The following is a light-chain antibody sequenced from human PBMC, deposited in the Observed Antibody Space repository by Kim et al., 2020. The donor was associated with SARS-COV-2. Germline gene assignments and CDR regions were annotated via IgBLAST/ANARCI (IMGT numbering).Light chain of an antibody. J-gene: IGKJ2*03. CDR2: GAS. Sequence: EIVMTQSPATLSVSPGERATLSCRASQSVSNNLAWYQQKPGQAPRLLIYGASIRATGVPTRFSGTGSEIEFTLIISGLQSEDFAVYYSHQYNNWPHSLGLGTKLEI. CDR1: QSVSNN. V-gene: IGKV3-15*01. CDR3: HQYNNWPHS.